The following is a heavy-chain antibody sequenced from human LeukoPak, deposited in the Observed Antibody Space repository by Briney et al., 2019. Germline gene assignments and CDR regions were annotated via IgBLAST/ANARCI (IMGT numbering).Heavy chain of an antibody. CDR1: GGSISSGRYF. Sequence: PSQTLSLTCTVSGGSISSGRYFWSWIRQPAGKGLKWIGRIYYSGTTYYNPSLKSRVTISVDTSKNQFSLKLSSVTAADTAVYYCASTLGYCSNNSCYFDAFDVWGQGTMVTVSS. CDR2: IYYSGTT. V-gene: IGHV4-61*02. D-gene: IGHD2-2*01. CDR3: ASTLGYCSNNSCYFDAFDV. J-gene: IGHJ3*01.